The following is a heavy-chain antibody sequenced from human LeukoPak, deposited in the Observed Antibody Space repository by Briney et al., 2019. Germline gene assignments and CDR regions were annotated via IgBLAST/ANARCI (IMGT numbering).Heavy chain of an antibody. D-gene: IGHD3-16*01. Sequence: GSLRLSCAASGFTFSDYYMSWIRQAPGEGLEWVSYISSSSSTIYYADSVKGRFTISRDNAQNSLYLEMNSLRVEDTAVYYCARDGANAHLDYWGQGTLVTVSS. J-gene: IGHJ4*02. V-gene: IGHV3-11*01. CDR2: ISSSSSTI. CDR1: GFTFSDYY. CDR3: ARDGANAHLDY.